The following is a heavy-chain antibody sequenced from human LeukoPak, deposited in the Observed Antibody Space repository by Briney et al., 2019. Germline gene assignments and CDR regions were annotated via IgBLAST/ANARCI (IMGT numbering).Heavy chain of an antibody. CDR2: INPNSGGT. V-gene: IGHV1-2*02. CDR1: GYTFTGYY. CDR3: ARGGKFYYDYVWGSYRLDY. D-gene: IGHD3-16*02. Sequence: SVKVSCKASGYTFTGYYMHWVRQAPGQGLEWMGWINPNSGGTNYAQKFQGRVTMTRDTSISTAYMELSRLRSDDTAVYYCARGGKFYYDYVWGSYRLDYWGQGTLVTVSS. J-gene: IGHJ4*02.